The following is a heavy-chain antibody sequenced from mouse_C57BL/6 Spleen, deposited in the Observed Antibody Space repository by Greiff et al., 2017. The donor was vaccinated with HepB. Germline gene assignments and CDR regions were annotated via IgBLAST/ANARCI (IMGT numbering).Heavy chain of an antibody. CDR2: IYPRSGNT. CDR3: ARSERNHMITAWAMDY. CDR1: GYTFTSYG. Sequence: VQLQQSGAELARPGASVKLSCKASGYTFTSYGISWVKQRTGKGLEWIGEIYPRSGNTYYNEKLKGKATLTADKSSSTAYMEVRSLTSEDSAVYLCARSERNHMITAWAMDYWGQGTSVTVSS. V-gene: IGHV1-81*01. J-gene: IGHJ4*01. D-gene: IGHD2-4*01.